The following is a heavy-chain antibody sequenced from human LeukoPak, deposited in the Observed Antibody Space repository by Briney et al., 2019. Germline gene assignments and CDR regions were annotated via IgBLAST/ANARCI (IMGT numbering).Heavy chain of an antibody. V-gene: IGHV3-30*02. CDR3: AKVTYGSGTYGAFDS. J-gene: IGHJ4*02. CDR1: GFTFSSYG. CDR2: IRYDGSNK. Sequence: GGSLRLSCAASGFTFSSYGMHWVSQAPGKGLEWVAFIRYDGSNKYYADSVKGRFTISRDNSKNTLYLQMNSLRAEDTAVYYCAKVTYGSGTYGAFDSWGQGTLVTVSS. D-gene: IGHD3-10*01.